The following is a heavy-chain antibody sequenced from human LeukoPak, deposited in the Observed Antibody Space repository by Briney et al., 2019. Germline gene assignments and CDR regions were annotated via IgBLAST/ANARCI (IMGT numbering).Heavy chain of an antibody. J-gene: IGHJ4*02. CDR3: ARHPNYSSSWPNYFDY. D-gene: IGHD6-13*01. CDR1: GGTFSSYA. V-gene: IGHV1-69*05. Sequence: SVKVSCKASGGTFSSYAISWVRQAPGQRLEWMGGIIPIFGTANYAQKFQGRVTITTDESTSTAYMELSSLRSEDTAVYYCARHPNYSSSWPNYFDYWGQGTLVTVSS. CDR2: IIPIFGTA.